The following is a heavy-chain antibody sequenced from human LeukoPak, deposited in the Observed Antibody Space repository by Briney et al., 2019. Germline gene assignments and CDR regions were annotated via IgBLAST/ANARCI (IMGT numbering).Heavy chain of an antibody. CDR3: ATMEYCSGGSCPD. CDR2: LNPNNGDT. Sequence: ASVKVSCKASGYTFTANYMHWVRQAPGQGLEWMGRLNPNNGDTTYAQKFQGRVTITADTSTDTAYMKLSSLRSEDTAVYYCATMEYCSGGSCPDWGQGTLVTVSS. V-gene: IGHV1-2*06. CDR1: GYTFTANY. J-gene: IGHJ4*02. D-gene: IGHD2-15*01.